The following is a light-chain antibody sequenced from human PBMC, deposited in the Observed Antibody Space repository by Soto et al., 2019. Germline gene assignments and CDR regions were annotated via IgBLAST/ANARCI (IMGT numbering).Light chain of an antibody. CDR2: GSS. Sequence: EIMFTQSPSTLSLSHGERATLSCRASQSVVSSYVAWYQQTPGQAPRLLIYGSSNRATGIPDRFSVSGSGTDFTLTISRLEPEDFAVYYCQQYGHSPWTFGQGTKVDIK. V-gene: IGKV3-20*01. CDR3: QQYGHSPWT. J-gene: IGKJ1*01. CDR1: QSVVSSY.